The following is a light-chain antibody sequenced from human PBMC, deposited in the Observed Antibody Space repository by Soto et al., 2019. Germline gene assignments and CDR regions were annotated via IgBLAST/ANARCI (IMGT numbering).Light chain of an antibody. CDR1: QSVSSY. Sequence: EIVLTQSPATLSLSPGERATLSCRASQSVSSYLAWYQQKPGQPPRLLIYDASNRASGIPARFSGSGSGTDFTLTISSLEPEDFAVYNCQQRRNWPLTFGGGTKVEIK. V-gene: IGKV3-11*01. J-gene: IGKJ4*01. CDR2: DAS. CDR3: QQRRNWPLT.